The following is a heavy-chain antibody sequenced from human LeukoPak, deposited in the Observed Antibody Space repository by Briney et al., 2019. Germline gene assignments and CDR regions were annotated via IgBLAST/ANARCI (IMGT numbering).Heavy chain of an antibody. CDR3: ETDRKRRCSSTSCFFDY. Sequence: ASVKVSCKVSGYTFTDYYMHWVQQAPGKGLEWMGLVDPEDGETIYAEKFQGRVTITADTSTDTAYMELSSLRSEDTDVYYCETDRKRRCSSTSCFFDYWGQGTLVTVSS. CDR1: GYTFTDYY. CDR2: VDPEDGET. J-gene: IGHJ4*02. D-gene: IGHD2-2*01. V-gene: IGHV1-69-2*01.